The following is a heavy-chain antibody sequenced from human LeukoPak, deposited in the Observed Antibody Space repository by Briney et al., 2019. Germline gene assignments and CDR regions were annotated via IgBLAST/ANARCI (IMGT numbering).Heavy chain of an antibody. V-gene: IGHV3-48*01. CDR2: ISSSSSTI. D-gene: IGHD4-23*01. J-gene: IGHJ3*02. CDR3: ARVKATVVIPNAFDI. Sequence: GGSLRLSCAASGFTFSSYSMNWVRQAPGKGLEWVSYISSSSSTIYYADSVKGRFTISRDNAKTSLYLQMNSLRAEDTAVYYCARVKATVVIPNAFDIWGQGTMVTVSS. CDR1: GFTFSSYS.